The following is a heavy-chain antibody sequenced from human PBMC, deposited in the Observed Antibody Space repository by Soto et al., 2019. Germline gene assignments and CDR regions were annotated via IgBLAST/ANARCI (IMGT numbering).Heavy chain of an antibody. CDR3: ARCRGLCDV. CDR1: GGSFSGYY. Sequence: SETLSLTCAVYGGSFSGYYWSWIRQPPGKGLEWIGEINHSGSTNYNPSLKSRVTISVDTSKDQFSLKLSSVTAADTAVYYCARCRGLCDVWGQGTTVTVSS. CDR2: INHSGST. V-gene: IGHV4-34*01. D-gene: IGHD3-10*01. J-gene: IGHJ6*02.